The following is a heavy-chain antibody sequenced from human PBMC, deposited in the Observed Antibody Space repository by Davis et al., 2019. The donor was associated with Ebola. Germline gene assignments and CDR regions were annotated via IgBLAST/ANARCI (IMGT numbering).Heavy chain of an antibody. V-gene: IGHV3-23*01. Sequence: GGSLRLSCAASGFTFSSYAMSWVRQAPGKGLEWVSAISGSGGSTYYADSVKGRFTISRDNSKNTLYLQMNSLRAEDTGVYFCARDTTPYGSGNHNGYYYYGMDVWGQGTTVTVSS. CDR2: ISGSGGST. D-gene: IGHD3-10*01. CDR3: ARDTTPYGSGNHNGYYYYGMDV. CDR1: GFTFSSYA. J-gene: IGHJ6*02.